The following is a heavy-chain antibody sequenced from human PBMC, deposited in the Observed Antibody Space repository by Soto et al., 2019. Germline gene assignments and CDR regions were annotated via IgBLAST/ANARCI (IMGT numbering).Heavy chain of an antibody. J-gene: IGHJ4*02. V-gene: IGHV3-74*01. D-gene: IGHD3-9*01. CDR1: GFTFTSYW. Sequence: PGGSRTLSCAASGFTFTSYWMHWVRQATGKGLVWVSRINSDGSSTSYADSVKGRFTISRDNAKNTLYLQMNSLRAEDTAVYYCARELRYFDWFTYYFDYWGQGTLVTVSS. CDR2: INSDGSST. CDR3: ARELRYFDWFTYYFDY.